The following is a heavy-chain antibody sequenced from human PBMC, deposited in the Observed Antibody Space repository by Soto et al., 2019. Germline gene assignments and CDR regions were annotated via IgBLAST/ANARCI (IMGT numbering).Heavy chain of an antibody. V-gene: IGHV3-23*01. CDR3: AKLLVDILTGYPEYYFDY. J-gene: IGHJ4*02. CDR2: ISGSGGST. D-gene: IGHD3-9*01. CDR1: GFTFSTYA. Sequence: PGGSLRLSCAASGFTFSTYAMNWVRQAPGKGLEWVSAISGSGGSTYYADSVKGRFTISRDNSKNTLYLQMNSLRAEDTAVYYCAKLLVDILTGYPEYYFDYWGQGTLVTVSS.